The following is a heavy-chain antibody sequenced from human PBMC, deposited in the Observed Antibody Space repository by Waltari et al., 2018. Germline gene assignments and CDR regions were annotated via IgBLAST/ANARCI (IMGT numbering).Heavy chain of an antibody. Sequence: QVQLQESGPGLVKPSQTLSLTCTVPGGPIRRGDYYWSWLRQPPGKGLEWIGYIYYSGSTYYNPSLKSRVTISVDTSKNQFSLKLSSVTAADTAVYYCARDWRTGDAFDIWGQGTMVTVSS. D-gene: IGHD7-27*01. CDR3: ARDWRTGDAFDI. CDR1: GGPIRRGDYY. J-gene: IGHJ3*02. CDR2: IYYSGST. V-gene: IGHV4-30-4*08.